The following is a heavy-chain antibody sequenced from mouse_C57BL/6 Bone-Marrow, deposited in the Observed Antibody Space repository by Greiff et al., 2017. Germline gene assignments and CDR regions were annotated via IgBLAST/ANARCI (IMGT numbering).Heavy chain of an antibody. V-gene: IGHV14-4*01. CDR1: GFNIKDDY. Sequence: VQLKQSGAELVRPGASVKLSCTASGFNIKDDYMHWVKQRPEQGLEWIGWIDPENGDTEYASKFQGKATITADTSSNTAYLQLSSLTSEDTAIYYCARWVRRGYWGQGTSVTVSS. J-gene: IGHJ4*01. CDR2: IDPENGDT. D-gene: IGHD2-2*01. CDR3: ARWVRRGY.